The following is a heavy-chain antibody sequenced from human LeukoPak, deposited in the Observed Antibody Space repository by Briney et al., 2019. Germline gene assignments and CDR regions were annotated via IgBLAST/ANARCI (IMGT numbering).Heavy chain of an antibody. CDR3: ARDSSGYLESFDY. Sequence: PSETLSLTCTVSSGSISSYYWSWIRQPPGKGLEWIGYIYYSGSTNYNPSLKSRVTISVDTSKNQFSLKLNSLTAADTAVYYCARDSSGYLESFDYWGQGTLVTVSS. J-gene: IGHJ4*02. V-gene: IGHV4-59*12. CDR1: SGSISSYY. CDR2: IYYSGST. D-gene: IGHD3-22*01.